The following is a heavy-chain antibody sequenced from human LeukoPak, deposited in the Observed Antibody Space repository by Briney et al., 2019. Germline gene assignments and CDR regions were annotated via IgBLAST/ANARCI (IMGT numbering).Heavy chain of an antibody. Sequence: SETLSLTCTVSGGSVSSYYWSWIRQPAGKGLEWIGRIYTSGSTNYNPSLKSRVTISVDKSKNQFSLKLSSVTAADTPVYYCARAYYDSSGYSGVFDYWGQGTLVTVSS. J-gene: IGHJ4*02. V-gene: IGHV4-4*07. CDR3: ARAYYDSSGYSGVFDY. CDR1: GGSVSSYY. D-gene: IGHD3-22*01. CDR2: IYTSGST.